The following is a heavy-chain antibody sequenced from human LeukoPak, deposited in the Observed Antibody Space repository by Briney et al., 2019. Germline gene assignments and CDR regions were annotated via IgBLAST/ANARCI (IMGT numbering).Heavy chain of an antibody. Sequence: GGSLRLSCAASGFPFSSYSMNWVRPAPGKGLEWVSYISSSSSTIYYADSVKGRFTISRDNAKNSLYLQMNSLRAEDTAVYYCARAFGVVKDYYMDVWGKGTTVTVSS. J-gene: IGHJ6*03. D-gene: IGHD3-3*01. CDR3: ARAFGVVKDYYMDV. CDR2: ISSSSSTI. V-gene: IGHV3-48*01. CDR1: GFPFSSYS.